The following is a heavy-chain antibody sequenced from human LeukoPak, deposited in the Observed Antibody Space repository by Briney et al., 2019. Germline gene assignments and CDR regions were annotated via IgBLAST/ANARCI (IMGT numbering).Heavy chain of an antibody. V-gene: IGHV3-30*02. J-gene: IGHJ4*02. Sequence: PGGSLRLSCAASGFTLRGYGMHWVRQAPGKGLEWVAFIRYDGSDKSYADSVKGRFTISRDNSENTLYLQMNNLRDEDTAIYYCTKAGVVGAKAGFDNWGQGTLVTVSS. CDR1: GFTLRGYG. D-gene: IGHD1-26*01. CDR3: TKAGVVGAKAGFDN. CDR2: IRYDGSDK.